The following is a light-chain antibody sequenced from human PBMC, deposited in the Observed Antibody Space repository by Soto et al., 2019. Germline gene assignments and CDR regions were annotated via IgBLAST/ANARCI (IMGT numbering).Light chain of an antibody. CDR2: DVS. J-gene: IGLJ1*01. V-gene: IGLV2-14*01. CDR1: SSDVGDYNY. CDR3: SSYTSSTTRV. Sequence: QSALTQPASVSGSPGQSITISCTGTSSDVGDYNYVSWYQQHPGKAPKLMIYDVSNRPSGVSNRFSCSKSGSTASLTISGLHAEDEADYYCSSYTSSTTRVFGTGTKVTVL.